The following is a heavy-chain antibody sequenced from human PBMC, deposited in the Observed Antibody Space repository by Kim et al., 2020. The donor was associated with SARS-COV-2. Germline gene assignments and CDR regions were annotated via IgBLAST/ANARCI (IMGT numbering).Heavy chain of an antibody. Sequence: GGSLRLSCAASGFTFSDYYMSWIRQAPGKGLEWVSYISSSGSTIYYADSVKGRFTISRDNAKNSLYLQMNSLRAEDTAVYYCARDGHHCSSTSCYRTTLLDYWGQGTLVTVSS. V-gene: IGHV3-11*01. D-gene: IGHD2-2*02. CDR1: GFTFSDYY. J-gene: IGHJ4*02. CDR2: ISSSGSTI. CDR3: ARDGHHCSSTSCYRTTLLDY.